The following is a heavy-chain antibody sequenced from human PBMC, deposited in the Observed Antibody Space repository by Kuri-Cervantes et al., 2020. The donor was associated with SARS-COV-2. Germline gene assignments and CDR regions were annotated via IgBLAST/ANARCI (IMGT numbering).Heavy chain of an antibody. CDR2: ISYDGSNK. J-gene: IGHJ4*02. CDR1: GFTFSSYA. CDR3: ARGGSDYGDPFDY. V-gene: IGHV3-30*04. D-gene: IGHD4-17*01. Sequence: GGSLRLSCAASGFTFSSYAMHWVRQAPGKGLEWVAVISYDGSNKYYADSVKGRFTISRDNSKNTLYLQMNSLRAEDTAVYYCARGGSDYGDPFDYWGQGTLVTVSS.